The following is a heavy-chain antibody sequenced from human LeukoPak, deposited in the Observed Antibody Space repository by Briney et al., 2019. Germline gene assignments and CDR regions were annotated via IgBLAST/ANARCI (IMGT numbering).Heavy chain of an antibody. CDR1: GYTFTGYY. V-gene: IGHV1-2*02. Sequence: GASVKVSCKASGYTFTGYYMHWVRQAPGQGLEWMGWINPNSGGTNYAQKFQGRVTMTRDTSISTAYMELSRLRSDDTAVYYCARDRAVVVAATHNWFDPWGQGTLVTVSS. J-gene: IGHJ5*02. CDR3: ARDRAVVVAATHNWFDP. D-gene: IGHD2-15*01. CDR2: INPNSGGT.